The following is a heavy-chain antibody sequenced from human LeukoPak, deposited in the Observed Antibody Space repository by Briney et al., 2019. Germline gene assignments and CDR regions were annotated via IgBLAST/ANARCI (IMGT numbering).Heavy chain of an antibody. CDR1: GITLSKYG. CDR3: AKVPEITMTVEGDY. V-gene: IGHV3-23*01. D-gene: IGHD3-22*01. J-gene: IGHJ4*02. CDR2: ISGSGGST. Sequence: GGSLRLSCAVSGITLSKYGMSWVRQAPGKGLEWVSAISGSGGSTYYADSVKRRFTIARDNSKNTLYLQMNSLRAEDTAVYYCAKVPEITMTVEGDYWGQGTLVTVSS.